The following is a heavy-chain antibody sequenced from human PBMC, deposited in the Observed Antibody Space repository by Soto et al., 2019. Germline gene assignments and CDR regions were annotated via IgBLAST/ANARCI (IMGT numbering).Heavy chain of an antibody. CDR1: GYSFTSYW. CDR2: IDPSDSYT. J-gene: IGHJ6*02. D-gene: IGHD2-8*01. Sequence: PGESLKISCXGSGYSFTSYWISWVRQMPGKGLEWMGRIDPSDSYTNYSPSFQGHVTISADKSISTAYLQWSSLKASDTAMYYCASGTIVLMVYGNYYYYGMDVWGQGTTVTVSS. V-gene: IGHV5-10-1*01. CDR3: ASGTIVLMVYGNYYYYGMDV.